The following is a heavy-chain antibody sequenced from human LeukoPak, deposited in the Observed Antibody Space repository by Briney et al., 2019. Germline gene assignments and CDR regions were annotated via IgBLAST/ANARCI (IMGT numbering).Heavy chain of an antibody. CDR3: ATTDWSSGSHPFGP. J-gene: IGHJ5*02. CDR1: GVSMKGATYY. D-gene: IGHD1-26*01. Sequence: PSETLSLTCTISGVSMKGATYYWSWIRQPAGKGLEWIGRIYTSGGSLYNPSLKSRVTMSVDPSKNQFSMNLTSVTAADTAVYYCATTDWSSGSHPFGPWGQGTLVTVSS. CDR2: IYTSGGS. V-gene: IGHV4-61*02.